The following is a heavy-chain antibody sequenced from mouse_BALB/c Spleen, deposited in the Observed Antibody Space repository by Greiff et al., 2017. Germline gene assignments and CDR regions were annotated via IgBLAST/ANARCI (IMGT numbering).Heavy chain of an antibody. CDR2: ISDGGSYT. J-gene: IGHJ4*01. Sequence: EVKLVESGGGLVKPGGSLKLSCAASGFTFSDYYMYWVRQTPEKRLEWVATISDGGSYTYYPDSVKGRFTISRDNAKNNLYLQMSSLKSEDTAMYYCARDGLPMDYWGQGTSVTVSS. CDR1: GFTFSDYY. V-gene: IGHV5-4*02. CDR3: ARDGLPMDY.